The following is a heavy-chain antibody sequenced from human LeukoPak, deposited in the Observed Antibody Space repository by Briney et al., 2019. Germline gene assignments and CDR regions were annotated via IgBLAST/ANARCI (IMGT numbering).Heavy chain of an antibody. D-gene: IGHD2-2*01. Sequence: SVKGRFTVSRDNSKNTLYLQMNSLRAEDTAVYYCAKDDWYCSSTSCQDNWFDPWGQGTLVTVSS. CDR3: AKDDWYCSSTSCQDNWFDP. J-gene: IGHJ5*02. V-gene: IGHV3-23*01.